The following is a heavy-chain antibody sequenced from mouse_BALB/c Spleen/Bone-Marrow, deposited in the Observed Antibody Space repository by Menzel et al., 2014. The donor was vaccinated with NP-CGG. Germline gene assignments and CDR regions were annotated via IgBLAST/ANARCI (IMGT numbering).Heavy chain of an antibody. CDR1: GFSLTSYG. D-gene: IGHD3-2*01. V-gene: IGHV2-9*02. J-gene: IGHJ3*01. Sequence: VQLQQSGPGLVAPSQRLSITCTVSGFSLTSYGVHCVRQPPGKGLEWLGVIWAGGSTNYNSALMSRLSISKDNSKSQVFLKMNSLQTDDTAMYYCARALDSSGYGFAYWGQGTLVTVSA. CDR3: ARALDSSGYGFAY. CDR2: IWAGGST.